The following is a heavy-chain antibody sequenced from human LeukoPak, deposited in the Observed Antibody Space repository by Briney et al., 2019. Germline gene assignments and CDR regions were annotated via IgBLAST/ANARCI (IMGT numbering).Heavy chain of an antibody. D-gene: IGHD2-15*01. Sequence: GGSLRLSCAASGFSFRNYWMGWVRQAPGKGLEWVANTKPDGSAEYYADSVRGRFTTSRDNANNLLYLQMNRLRAEDTAVYYCARDGGLHTNFDYWGQGTLLTVSS. CDR2: TKPDGSAE. V-gene: IGHV3-7*01. CDR3: ARDGGLHTNFDY. CDR1: GFSFRNYW. J-gene: IGHJ4*02.